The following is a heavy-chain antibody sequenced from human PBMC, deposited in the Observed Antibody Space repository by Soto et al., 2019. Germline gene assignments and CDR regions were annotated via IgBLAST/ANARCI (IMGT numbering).Heavy chain of an antibody. V-gene: IGHV1-2*02. CDR2: INPNSGET. CDR3: ARGGLYSYPY. CDR1: GYTFIGYS. J-gene: IGHJ4*02. Sequence: ASVKVSCKASGYTFIGYSIHWVRQAPGQGLEWMGRINPNSGETNFAQTFRGRVTMTTDTSISTAFMELSRLTSDDTAVYYCARGGLYSYPYWGQGTLVTV. D-gene: IGHD3-16*02.